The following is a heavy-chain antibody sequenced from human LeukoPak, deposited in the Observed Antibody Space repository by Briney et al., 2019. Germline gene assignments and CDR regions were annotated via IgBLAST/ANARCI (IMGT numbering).Heavy chain of an antibody. CDR2: ISYDGSNK. Sequence: GGSLRLSCAASGFTFSSYGMHWVRQAPGRGLEWVAVISYDGSNKYYADSVKGRFTISRDNSKNTLYLQMNSLRAEDTAVYYCAKGSGYFDYWGQGTLVTVSS. J-gene: IGHJ4*02. CDR3: AKGSGYFDY. V-gene: IGHV3-30*18. CDR1: GFTFSSYG. D-gene: IGHD2-15*01.